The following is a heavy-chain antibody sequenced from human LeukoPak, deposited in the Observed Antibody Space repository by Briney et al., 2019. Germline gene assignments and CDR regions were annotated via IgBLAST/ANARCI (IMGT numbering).Heavy chain of an antibody. CDR2: IGTAGDT. Sequence: PGGSLRLSCAASGFTFSSYGMHWVRQATGKGLEWVSAIGTAGDTYYPGSVKGRFTISRENAKNSLYLQMNSLRAGDTAVYYCARVAYSSGWYYFDYWGQGTLVTVSS. CDR1: GFTFSSYG. J-gene: IGHJ4*02. D-gene: IGHD6-19*01. CDR3: ARVAYSSGWYYFDY. V-gene: IGHV3-13*01.